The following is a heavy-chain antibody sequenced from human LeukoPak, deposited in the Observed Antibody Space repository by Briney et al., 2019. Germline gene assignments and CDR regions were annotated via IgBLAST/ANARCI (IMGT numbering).Heavy chain of an antibody. Sequence: SVNVSCKASGGTFSSYAISWVRHAPGPGLEWMGGIIPILGTANYAQKFQGRVTITTDESTSTAYMELSSLRSEDTAVYYCVRAGQQLVRGWFDPWGQGTLVTVSS. CDR2: IIPILGTA. J-gene: IGHJ5*02. V-gene: IGHV1-69*05. CDR3: VRAGQQLVRGWFDP. D-gene: IGHD6-13*01. CDR1: GGTFSSYA.